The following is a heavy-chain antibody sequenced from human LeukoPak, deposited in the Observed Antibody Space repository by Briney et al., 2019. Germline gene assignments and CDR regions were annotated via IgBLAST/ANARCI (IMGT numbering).Heavy chain of an antibody. CDR3: ARGYYDSSGYPLDY. V-gene: IGHV1-18*01. CDR2: ISGYNGNT. D-gene: IGHD3-22*01. Sequence: ASVNVSCKASGYTFTTYGISWERQAPGQGLEWMGWISGYNGNTNYAQKLQGRVTMTTDTSTSTAYMELRSLRSDDTAVYYCARGYYDSSGYPLDYWGQGTLVTVSS. CDR1: GYTFTTYG. J-gene: IGHJ4*02.